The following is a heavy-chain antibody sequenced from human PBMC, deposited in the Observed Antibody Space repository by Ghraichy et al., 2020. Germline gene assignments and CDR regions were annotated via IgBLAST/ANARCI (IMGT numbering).Heavy chain of an antibody. CDR1: GFTFSSYS. D-gene: IGHD2-2*01. CDR3: ARVYCSSTSCLYYMDV. CDR2: ISGSSSTI. J-gene: IGHJ6*03. V-gene: IGHV3-48*01. Sequence: GGSLRLSRAASGFTFSSYSMNWVRQAPGKGLEWVSYISGSSSTISYADSVKGRFTISRDNAENSLYLQMNSLRAEDTAVYYCARVYCSSTSCLYYMDVWGKGTTVTVSS.